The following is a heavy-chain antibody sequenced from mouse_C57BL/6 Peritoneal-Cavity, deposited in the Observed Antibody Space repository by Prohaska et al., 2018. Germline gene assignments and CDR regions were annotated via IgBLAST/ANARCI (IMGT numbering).Heavy chain of an antibody. CDR3: ARCWSYLEY. CDR1: VDTFTDYN. V-gene: IGHV1-75*01. CDR2: IFPGSGST. J-gene: IGHJ2*01. Sequence: QILLQQSGPELVKPGASVKISCKASVDTFTDYNINRVKQRHGQRLEWIGWIFPGSGSTYYNEKFKGKATLTVDQSSRAAYMFLSILTTEDSAVNFCARCWSYLEYRGQGSPLTAPS.